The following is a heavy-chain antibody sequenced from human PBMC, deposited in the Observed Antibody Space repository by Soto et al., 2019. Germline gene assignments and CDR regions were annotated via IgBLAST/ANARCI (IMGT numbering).Heavy chain of an antibody. J-gene: IGHJ4*02. D-gene: IGHD3-10*01. Sequence: GGSLRLSCAASGFTFSSYSMNWVRQAPGKGLEWVSSISSSSSYIYYADSVKGRFTISRDNAKNSLYLQMNSLRAEDTAMYYCARDMVRATFDYWGQGTLVTVSS. CDR1: GFTFSSYS. CDR3: ARDMVRATFDY. V-gene: IGHV3-21*01. CDR2: ISSSSSYI.